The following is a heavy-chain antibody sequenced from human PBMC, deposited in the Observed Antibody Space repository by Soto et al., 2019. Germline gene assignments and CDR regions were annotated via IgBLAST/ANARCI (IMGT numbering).Heavy chain of an antibody. V-gene: IGHV1-18*01. CDR1: GYTFTRYG. D-gene: IGHD4-17*01. CDR2: INGYNGNT. Sequence: QVQLVQSGAEVKKPGASVKVSCKASGYTFTRYGITWVRQARGQGLERMGWINGYNGNTKYAQKLQGRVTMTTDTSTSTADMALRSLTSDHTAVYYCAREGDYPYYYYGMDVWGQGTTVTVSS. J-gene: IGHJ6*02. CDR3: AREGDYPYYYYGMDV.